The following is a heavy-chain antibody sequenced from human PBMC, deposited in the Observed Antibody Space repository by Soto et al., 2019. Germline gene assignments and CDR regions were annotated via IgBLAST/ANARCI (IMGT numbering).Heavy chain of an antibody. CDR2: ISWNSGSI. D-gene: IGHD4-17*01. V-gene: IGHV3-9*01. J-gene: IGHJ3*02. CDR1: GFTFDDYA. CDR3: AKGHYGDYFGGKAFDI. Sequence: GGSLRLSCAASGFTFDDYAMHWVRQAPGKGLEWVSGISWNSGSIGYADSVKGRFTISRDNAKNSLYLQMNSLRAEDTALYYCAKGHYGDYFGGKAFDIWGQGTMVTVSS.